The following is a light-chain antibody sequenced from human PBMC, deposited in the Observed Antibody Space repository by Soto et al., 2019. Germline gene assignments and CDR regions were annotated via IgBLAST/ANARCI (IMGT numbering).Light chain of an antibody. Sequence: EIVLTQSPGNLSLSPGERATLSSRSSQSVSSSYLAWYQQKPGQAPRLLIYGASSRATGIPDRFSGSGSGTDFTLTISRLEPEDFAVYYCQQYGSSPRTFGQGTKVDIK. CDR2: GAS. CDR1: QSVSSSY. CDR3: QQYGSSPRT. J-gene: IGKJ1*01. V-gene: IGKV3-20*01.